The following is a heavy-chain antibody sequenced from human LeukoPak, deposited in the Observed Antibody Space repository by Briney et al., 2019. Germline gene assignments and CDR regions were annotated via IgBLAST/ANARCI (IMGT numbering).Heavy chain of an antibody. J-gene: IGHJ6*02. CDR1: GGAISRYY. CDR3: ATGPIVVVTAAISGYYSYGMDV. D-gene: IGHD2-2*01. Sequence: SETLSLTCTVSGGAISRYYWSWMRQPPGTGLEWSGYIYQSGSTYYNPSLKSRVTISVDRSKNPFYLKMSYVTAADAAVYYSATGPIVVVTAAISGYYSYGMDVWGQGTTVTVSS. CDR2: IYQSGST. V-gene: IGHV4-59*12.